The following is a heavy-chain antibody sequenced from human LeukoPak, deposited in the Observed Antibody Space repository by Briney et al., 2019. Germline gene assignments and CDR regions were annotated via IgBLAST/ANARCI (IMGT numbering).Heavy chain of an antibody. CDR1: GYTFTSYD. V-gene: IGHV1-8*01. Sequence: GASVKVSCKASGYTFTSYDINWVRQVTGQGLEWMGWMNPNSGNTGYAQKFQGRVTMTRNTSISTAYMELSSLRPEDTAVYYCARGYSYVYYYYYMDVWGKGTTVTISS. CDR2: MNPNSGNT. J-gene: IGHJ6*03. CDR3: ARGYSYVYYYYYMDV. D-gene: IGHD5-18*01.